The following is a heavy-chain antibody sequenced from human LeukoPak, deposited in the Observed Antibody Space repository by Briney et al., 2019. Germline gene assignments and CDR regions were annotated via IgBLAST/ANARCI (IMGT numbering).Heavy chain of an antibody. CDR3: TRDLEY. J-gene: IGHJ4*02. CDR1: GFTFTAYT. CDR2: IDYGGIVT. V-gene: IGHV3-48*01. Sequence: PGGSLRLSCSASGFTFTAYTMNWVRQAPGKGPEWVSYIDYGGIVTHCADSVKGRFTISRDNAENSLYLQMNSLKVEDTAVYYCTRDLEYWSQGVQVTVSS.